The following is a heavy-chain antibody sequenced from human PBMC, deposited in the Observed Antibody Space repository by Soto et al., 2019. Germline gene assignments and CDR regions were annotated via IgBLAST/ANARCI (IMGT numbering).Heavy chain of an antibody. CDR3: ARRKVVVITTTAFDI. V-gene: IGHV5-51*01. D-gene: IGHD3-22*01. CDR2: IYPGDSDT. Sequence: GESLKISCKGSGYSFTSYWIGWVRQMPGKGLEWMGIIYPGDSDTRYSPSFQGQVTISADKSISTAYLQWSSLKASDTAMYYCARRKVVVITTTAFDIWGQGTMVTVS. J-gene: IGHJ3*02. CDR1: GYSFTSYW.